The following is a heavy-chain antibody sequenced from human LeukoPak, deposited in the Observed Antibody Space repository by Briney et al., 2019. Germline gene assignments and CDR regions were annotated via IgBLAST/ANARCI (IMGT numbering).Heavy chain of an antibody. V-gene: IGHV3-15*01. CDR1: GFTFSSYG. J-gene: IGHJ3*02. CDR3: TSIWFPDAFDI. CDR2: IKSKTDGGTT. Sequence: AGGSLRLSCAASGFTFSSYGMSWVRQAPGKGLEWVGRIKSKTDGGTTDYAAPVKGRFTISRDDSKNTLYLQMNSLKTEDTAVYYCTSIWFPDAFDIWGQGTMVTVSS. D-gene: IGHD3-9*01.